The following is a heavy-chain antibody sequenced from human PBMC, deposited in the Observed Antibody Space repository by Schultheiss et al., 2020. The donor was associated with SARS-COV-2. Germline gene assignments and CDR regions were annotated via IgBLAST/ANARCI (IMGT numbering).Heavy chain of an antibody. CDR1: GFTFSDYY. J-gene: IGHJ4*02. V-gene: IGHV3-11*03. D-gene: IGHD5-18*01. Sequence: GESLKISCAASGFTFSDYYMSWIRQAPGKGLEWVSYISSSSSYTNYADSVKGRFTISRDNAKNSLYLQMNSLRAEDTAVYYCAVHVDVAMADDYWGQGTLVTVSS. CDR3: AVHVDVAMADDY. CDR2: ISSSSSYT.